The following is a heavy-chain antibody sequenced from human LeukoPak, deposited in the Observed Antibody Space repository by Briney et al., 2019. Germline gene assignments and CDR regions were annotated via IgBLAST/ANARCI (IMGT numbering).Heavy chain of an antibody. CDR1: GFTFSSYA. CDR2: ISGSGGST. Sequence: AGGSLRLSCAASGFTFSSYAMSWVRQAPGKGLEWVSAISGSGGSTYYADSVKGRFTISRDNSKNTLYLQMNSLRAEDTAVYYCAKGDCSSTSCYRGLRFLEWLSPAYFDYWGQGTLVTVSS. CDR3: AKGDCSSTSCYRGLRFLEWLSPAYFDY. D-gene: IGHD2-2*02. J-gene: IGHJ4*02. V-gene: IGHV3-23*01.